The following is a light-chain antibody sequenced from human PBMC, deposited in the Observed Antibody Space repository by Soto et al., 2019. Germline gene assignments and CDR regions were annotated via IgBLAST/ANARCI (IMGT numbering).Light chain of an antibody. Sequence: EIVMTQSPATVSVTPRERATLSCRASQSVGNNLAWYQQKPGQAPRLLIYGASTRATGIPARFSGSGSGTEFTLTISSLQSEDFAVYYCRQFDTWPRTFCQGTKVDIK. J-gene: IGKJ1*01. CDR3: RQFDTWPRT. CDR2: GAS. CDR1: QSVGNN. V-gene: IGKV3-15*01.